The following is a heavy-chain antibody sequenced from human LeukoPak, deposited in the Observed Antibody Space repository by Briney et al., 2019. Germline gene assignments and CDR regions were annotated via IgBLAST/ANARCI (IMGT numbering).Heavy chain of an antibody. V-gene: IGHV4-59*01. J-gene: IGHJ6*03. CDR2: ISYSRST. Sequence: PSETLSLTCTVSGGSISSYYWSWIRQPPGKGLEWIGYISYSRSTNYNPSLKSRVTISVDTSKNQFSLKLSSVTAADTAVYYCARVKIKGGITIFKEYHYMDVWGKGTTVTVSS. CDR3: ARVKIKGGITIFKEYHYMDV. D-gene: IGHD3-3*01. CDR1: GGSISSYY.